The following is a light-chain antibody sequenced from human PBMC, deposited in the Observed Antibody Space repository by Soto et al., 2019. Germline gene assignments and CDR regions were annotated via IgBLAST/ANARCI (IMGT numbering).Light chain of an antibody. Sequence: EIVLTQSPATLSLSPGERATLSCRASQSVSSYLAWYQQKPGQAPRILIYDASNRATGIPARFSGSGSGTDFTLTISSLEPEDFAVYYCQQRSNWPPITFGQRTRLEIK. V-gene: IGKV3-11*01. CDR2: DAS. CDR1: QSVSSY. CDR3: QQRSNWPPIT. J-gene: IGKJ5*01.